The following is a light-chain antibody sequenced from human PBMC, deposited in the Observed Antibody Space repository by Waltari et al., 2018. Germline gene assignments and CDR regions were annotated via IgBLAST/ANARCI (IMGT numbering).Light chain of an antibody. Sequence: AIRMTQSPSSFSASTGDRVTLTCRASQGISSSLAWYQQKPGTAPKLLIYGASRLQSGVPLRFSGSGSGTDFTLTIASLQPEDFATYYCQQADSFPWTFGQGTKVDIK. CDR2: GAS. CDR3: QQADSFPWT. CDR1: QGISSS. V-gene: IGKV1-8*01. J-gene: IGKJ1*01.